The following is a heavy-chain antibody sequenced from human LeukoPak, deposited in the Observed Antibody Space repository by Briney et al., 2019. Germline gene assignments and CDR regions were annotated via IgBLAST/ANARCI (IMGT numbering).Heavy chain of an antibody. D-gene: IGHD2-15*01. V-gene: IGHV3-7*01. J-gene: IGHJ3*02. CDR2: IKQDGSEK. Sequence: GGSLRLSCAASGFTFSSYWMSWVRQAPGKGLEWVANIKQDGSEKYYVDSAKGRLTISRDNAKNSLYLQMNSLRAEDTAVYYCARGVPFWYCSGGSCPYAFDIWGQGTMVTVSS. CDR1: GFTFSSYW. CDR3: ARGVPFWYCSGGSCPYAFDI.